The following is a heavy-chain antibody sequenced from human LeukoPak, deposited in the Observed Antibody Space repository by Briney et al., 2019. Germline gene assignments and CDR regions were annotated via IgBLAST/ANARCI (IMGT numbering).Heavy chain of an antibody. CDR2: NYWYVDR. V-gene: IGHV2-5*01. CDR1: GFSLSTREVA. J-gene: IGHJ3*02. Sequence: SSPTLAKPTQTLTHTCTFSGFSLSTREVAVGWIRQPRGKALDGRALNYWYVDRRYSPSLKSRLPNTKDTSNNQVVLTMTNLDPVDTAPYYCAHSVIVVVGAAIQYSYGYRDAFDIWGQGTLVTV. CDR3: AHSVIVVVGAAIQYSYGYRDAFDI. D-gene: IGHD2-2*02.